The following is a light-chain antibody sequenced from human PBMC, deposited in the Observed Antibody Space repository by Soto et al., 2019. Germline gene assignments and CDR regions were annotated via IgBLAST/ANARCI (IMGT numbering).Light chain of an antibody. J-gene: IGLJ1*01. CDR2: HVT. V-gene: IGLV2-14*03. Sequence: QSALTQPASVSGSPGQSITISCSGTSSDIGHYDSVSWYQQHPGKAPKLMIYHVTYRPSGVSNRYSGSKSGNSASLTSSGLHADDEADYCSGSLTPSPTDVFGSGTTLTVL. CDR3: GSLTPSPTDV. CDR1: SSDIGHYDS.